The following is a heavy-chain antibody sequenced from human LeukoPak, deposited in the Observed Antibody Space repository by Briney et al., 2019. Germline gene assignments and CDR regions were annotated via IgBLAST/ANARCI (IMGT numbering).Heavy chain of an antibody. D-gene: IGHD2-15*01. CDR2: IYPGDSDT. V-gene: IGHV5-51*01. J-gene: IGHJ4*02. Sequence: GSLKISCKGSGYSFTSYWIGWVRQMPGKGLEWMGIIYPGDSDTRYSPSFQGQVTISADKSISTAYLQWSSLKASDTAMYYCATSEYCSGGSCPLDYWGQGTLVTVSS. CDR3: ATSEYCSGGSCPLDY. CDR1: GYSFTSYW.